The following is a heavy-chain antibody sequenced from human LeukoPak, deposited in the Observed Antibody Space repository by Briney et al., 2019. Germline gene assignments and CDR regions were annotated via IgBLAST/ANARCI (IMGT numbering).Heavy chain of an antibody. CDR3: ARDLSSPHSQYYFDY. V-gene: IGHV3-30*03. Sequence: GRSLRLSCAASGFTFSSYGMHWVRQAPGKGLEWVAVISYDGSNKYYADSVKGRFTISRDNSKNTLYLQMNSLRAEDTAVYYCARDLSSPHSQYYFDYWGQGTLVTVSS. CDR2: ISYDGSNK. J-gene: IGHJ4*02. CDR1: GFTFSSYG.